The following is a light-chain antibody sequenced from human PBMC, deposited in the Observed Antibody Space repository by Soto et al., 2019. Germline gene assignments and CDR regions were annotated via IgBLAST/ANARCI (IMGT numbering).Light chain of an antibody. V-gene: IGKV3-15*01. CDR2: GAS. CDR3: QQYNNWPPIT. CDR1: QSVSSN. J-gene: IGKJ5*01. Sequence: EIVMTQSPATLSVSLGERATLSCRASQSVSSNLAWYQQKPGQAPRRLIYGASTRATGIPARFSGSGSGTEFTLTISSLQSEDFGVYYCQQYNNWPPITFGQGTRLEIK.